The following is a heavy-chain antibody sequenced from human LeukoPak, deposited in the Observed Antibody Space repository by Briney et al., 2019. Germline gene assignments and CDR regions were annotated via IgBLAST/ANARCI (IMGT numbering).Heavy chain of an antibody. CDR2: IYTTGST. CDR3: ARQGGYFYGKYYFDY. CDR1: GGSISTYY. D-gene: IGHD3-22*01. J-gene: IGHJ4*02. V-gene: IGHV4-4*09. Sequence: PSETLTLTCTVSGGSISTYYWAWIRQPPGKGLEWLGSIYTTGSTNYNPSLKSRVTMSIDTSKSQFSLNLSSVTAADTAVYYCARQGGYFYGKYYFDYWGQGALVTVS.